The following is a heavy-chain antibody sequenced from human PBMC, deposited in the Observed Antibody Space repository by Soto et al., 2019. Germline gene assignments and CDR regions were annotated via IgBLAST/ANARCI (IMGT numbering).Heavy chain of an antibody. V-gene: IGHV1-69*13. D-gene: IGHD6-19*01. CDR3: ARKPLYSSGWFDP. J-gene: IGHJ5*02. CDR1: GGTFSSYA. Sequence: PVKVSCKASGGTFSSYAISWVRQAPGQGLEWMGGIIPIFGTANYAQKFQGRVTITADESTSTAYMELSSLRSEDTAVYYCARKPLYSSGWFDPWGQGTLVTVSS. CDR2: IIPIFGTA.